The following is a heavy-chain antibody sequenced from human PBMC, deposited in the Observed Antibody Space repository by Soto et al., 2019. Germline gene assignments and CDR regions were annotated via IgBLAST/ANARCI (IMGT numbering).Heavy chain of an antibody. Sequence: GESLKISCKASGYTFTNYRSCWVRQLPGKGLEWMGLIYPADSDTTYRPSFQGQVSISADRSIRSAFLQWSSLKASDTAIYYCARPRTTSRWSGMDVWGQGTTVTVSS. J-gene: IGHJ6*02. CDR1: GYTFTNYR. D-gene: IGHD6-13*01. V-gene: IGHV5-51*01. CDR2: IYPADSDT. CDR3: ARPRTTSRWSGMDV.